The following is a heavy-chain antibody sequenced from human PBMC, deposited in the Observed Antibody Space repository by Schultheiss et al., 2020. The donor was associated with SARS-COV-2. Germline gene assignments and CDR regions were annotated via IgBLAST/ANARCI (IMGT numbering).Heavy chain of an antibody. V-gene: IGHV4-39*07. D-gene: IGHD3-10*02. Sequence: SQTLSLTCTVSGDSFSGSTHHWAWIRQPPGKGLEWIGSIYHSGSRYYNPSLNSRVTMSVDRSKNQFSLKLSSVTAADTAVYYCARLYSYVQYFDYWGQGTLVTVSS. J-gene: IGHJ4*02. CDR2: IYHSGSR. CDR1: GDSFSGSTHH. CDR3: ARLYSYVQYFDY.